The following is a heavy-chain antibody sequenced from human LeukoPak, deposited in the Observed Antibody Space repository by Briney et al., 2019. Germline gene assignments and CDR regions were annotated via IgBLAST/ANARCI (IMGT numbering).Heavy chain of an antibody. Sequence: GGSLRLSCAASGFTFSDYYINWVRQAPGKGLEWVSYISTSGSTIYYADSVKGRFTISRDNAKNSLYLQMNSLRAEDTAIYYCARQWLTPFDYWGQGTLVTVSS. CDR2: ISTSGSTI. V-gene: IGHV3-11*04. CDR1: GFTFSDYY. CDR3: ARQWLTPFDY. J-gene: IGHJ4*02. D-gene: IGHD6-19*01.